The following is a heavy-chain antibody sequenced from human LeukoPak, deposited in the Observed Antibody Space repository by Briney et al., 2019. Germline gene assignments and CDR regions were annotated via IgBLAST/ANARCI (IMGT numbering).Heavy chain of an antibody. D-gene: IGHD2-2*01. V-gene: IGHV4-38-2*02. Sequence: PSDTLSLTCVVSGYSISSGYQWAWIRQSPGKGLEWIGSIYHTGSAHYNPSLQSRVTISVDTSNNQFSLRLNSVTVADTAVYYCARDPRWLTPDCTSTSCYENYFDPWGQGTLVTVSS. CDR2: IYHTGSA. J-gene: IGHJ5*02. CDR3: ARDPRWLTPDCTSTSCYENYFDP. CDR1: GYSISSGYQ.